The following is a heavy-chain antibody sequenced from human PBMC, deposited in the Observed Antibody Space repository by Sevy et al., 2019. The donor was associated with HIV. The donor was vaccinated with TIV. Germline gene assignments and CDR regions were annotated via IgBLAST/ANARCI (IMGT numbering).Heavy chain of an antibody. CDR1: SASITSYY. V-gene: IGHV4-59*01. CDR3: VRGGSPSWGVDF. D-gene: IGHD1-26*01. CDR2: TYYSGST. Sequence: WETLSLTCTVSSASITSYYYSWIRQPPGKALEWIAYTYYSGSTNYNPSLKSRVTISIDTSKNQLSLKLSSVTAADTAVYYCVRGGSPSWGVDFWGKGTTVTVSS. J-gene: IGHJ6*04.